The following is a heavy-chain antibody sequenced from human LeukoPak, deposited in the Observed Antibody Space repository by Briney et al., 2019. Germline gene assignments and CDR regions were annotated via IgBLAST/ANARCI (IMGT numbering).Heavy chain of an antibody. J-gene: IGHJ1*01. V-gene: IGHV3-23*01. CDR3: AKDDDWGRYKH. Sequence: GGTLRLSCAASGFTFSSYVMTWVRQAPGKRLEWVSAISGSGGSTYYADSVKGRFTISRDNSKNTLYLQMNSLRAEDTAVYYCAKDDDWGRYKHWGQGTLVTVSS. CDR1: GFTFSSYV. CDR2: ISGSGGST. D-gene: IGHD3-16*01.